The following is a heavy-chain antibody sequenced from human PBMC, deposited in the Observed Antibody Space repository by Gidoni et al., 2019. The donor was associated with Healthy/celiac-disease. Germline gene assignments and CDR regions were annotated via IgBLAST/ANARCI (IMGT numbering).Heavy chain of an antibody. J-gene: IGHJ4*02. CDR1: GGTFSSYA. CDR3: ARDLEGEVAGLFDY. D-gene: IGHD6-19*01. CDR2: IIPIFGTA. V-gene: IGHV1-69*01. Sequence: QVQLVQSGAEVKKPGSSVTVSCKASGGTFSSYAISWVRQAPGQGLEWMGGIIPIFGTANYAQKFQGRVTITADESTSTAYMELSSLRSEDTAVYYCARDLEGEVAGLFDYWGQGTLVTVSS.